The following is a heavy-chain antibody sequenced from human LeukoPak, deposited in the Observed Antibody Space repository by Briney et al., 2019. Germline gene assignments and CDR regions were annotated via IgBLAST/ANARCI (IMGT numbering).Heavy chain of an antibody. CDR1: GFTFNSYA. D-gene: IGHD3-10*01. Sequence: PGGSLRLSCAASGFTFNSYAVHWVRQAPGKGLEWVAVISYDGSNKYYADSVKGRFTISRDNSKNTLYLQMNSLRAEDTAVYYCAKDNSGSYYPNWFDPWGQGTLVTVSS. CDR3: AKDNSGSYYPNWFDP. CDR2: ISYDGSNK. V-gene: IGHV3-30-3*01. J-gene: IGHJ5*02.